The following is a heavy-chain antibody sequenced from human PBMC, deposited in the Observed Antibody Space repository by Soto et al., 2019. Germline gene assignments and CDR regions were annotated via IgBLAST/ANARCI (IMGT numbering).Heavy chain of an antibody. CDR2: ISGSGGST. V-gene: IGHV3-23*01. J-gene: IGHJ4*02. D-gene: IGHD2-2*02. CDR3: AKDIVVVPAAIGGGFDY. CDR1: GFTFSGYA. Sequence: GGSLRLSCAASGFTFSGYAMSWVRQAPGKGLEWVSAISGSGGSTYYADSVKGRFTISRDNSKNTLYLQMNSLRAEDTAVYYCAKDIVVVPAAIGGGFDYWGQGTLVTVSS.